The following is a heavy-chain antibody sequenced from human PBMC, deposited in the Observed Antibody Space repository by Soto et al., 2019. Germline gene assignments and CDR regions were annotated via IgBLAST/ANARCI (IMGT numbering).Heavy chain of an antibody. D-gene: IGHD2-15*01. CDR3: ARSHPLDEPHSD. CDR2: IYSGGST. V-gene: IGHV3-53*02. J-gene: IGHJ4*02. Sequence: EVQLVETGGGLIQPGGSLRLSCAASGFTVSSNYMSWVRQAPGKGLEWVSVIYSGGSTYYADSVKGRFTISRDNSKNTLSLQMNRLRDEDTAVYYCARSHPLDEPHSDWGQGTLVTVSS. CDR1: GFTVSSNY.